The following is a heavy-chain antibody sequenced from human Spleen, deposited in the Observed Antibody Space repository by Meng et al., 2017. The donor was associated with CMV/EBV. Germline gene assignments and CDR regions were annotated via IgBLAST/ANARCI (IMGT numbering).Heavy chain of an antibody. Sequence: WTPWVRQAPGQGLGWMATIREDGREKAYVDSLEGRFTISRDNAKNTLYLQMNSLRAEDTAVYYCARACRGSEGVSVALTNSTPGAREPWGQGTLVTVSS. J-gene: IGHJ5*02. CDR2: IREDGREK. CDR1: W. V-gene: IGHV3-7*01. D-gene: IGHD5-12*01. CDR3: ARACRGSEGVSVALTNSTPGAREP.